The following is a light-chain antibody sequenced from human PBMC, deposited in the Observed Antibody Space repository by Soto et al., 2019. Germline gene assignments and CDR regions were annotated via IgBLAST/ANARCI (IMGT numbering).Light chain of an antibody. CDR3: QQYNSYWWT. Sequence: IQVTQSPSSLSASVGDRFTITCRASQSISSWLAWYQQKPGKAPKLLIYKASSLESGVPSRFSGSGSGTEFTLTISSLQPDDFATYYCQQYNSYWWTFGQGTKVDIK. J-gene: IGKJ1*01. CDR1: QSISSW. CDR2: KAS. V-gene: IGKV1-5*03.